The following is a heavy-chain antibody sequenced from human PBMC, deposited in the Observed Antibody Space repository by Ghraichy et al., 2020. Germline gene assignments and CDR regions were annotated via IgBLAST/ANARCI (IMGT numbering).Heavy chain of an antibody. CDR1: GFTFSSYA. J-gene: IGHJ4*02. Sequence: GGSLRLSCAASGFTFSSYAMSWVRQAPGKGLEWVSAISGSGGSTYYADSVKGRFTISRDNSKNTLYLQMNSLRAEDTAVYYCAKDEGDDFWSGYYHIDYWGQGTLVTVSS. CDR2: ISGSGGST. V-gene: IGHV3-23*01. CDR3: AKDEGDDFWSGYYHIDY. D-gene: IGHD3-3*01.